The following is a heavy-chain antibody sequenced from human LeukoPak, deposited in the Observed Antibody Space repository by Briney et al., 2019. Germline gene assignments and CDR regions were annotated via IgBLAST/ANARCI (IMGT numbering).Heavy chain of an antibody. D-gene: IGHD3-22*01. CDR1: GFSLSEYG. J-gene: IGHJ5*02. CDR3: AKDPVNHCASSVCYGLQS. Sequence: GGSLRLSCVASGFSLSEYGIHWVRQAPGKGFEWLSFIRYDDSEYYADSVKGRFAISRDNSKNTLFLQMHSLRSEDTAVYYCAKDPVNHCASSVCYGLQSWGQGTLVIVSS. V-gene: IGHV3-30*02. CDR2: IRYDDSE.